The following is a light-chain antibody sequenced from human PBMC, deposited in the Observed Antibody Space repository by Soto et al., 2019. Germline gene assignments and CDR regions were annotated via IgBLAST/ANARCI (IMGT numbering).Light chain of an antibody. J-gene: IGKJ5*01. V-gene: IGKV3-15*01. CDR3: QQYNNWPPT. CDR1: QSVTSN. CDR2: GAS. Sequence: EIVMTQCPATLSVSPGERATPSCRASQSVTSNLAWYQQKPGQAPRLLIYGASTRATGIPARFSGSGSGTEFTLTISSLQSEDFAVYYCQQYNNWPPTFGQGTRLEIK.